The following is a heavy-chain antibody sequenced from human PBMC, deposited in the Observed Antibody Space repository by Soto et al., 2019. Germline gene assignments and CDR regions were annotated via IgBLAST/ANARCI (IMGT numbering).Heavy chain of an antibody. V-gene: IGHV3-23*01. CDR2: ISGSATNT. D-gene: IGHD2-8*01. CDR3: GRYGPVTTVLNDN. Sequence: GGSLRLSCAASGFTFSSFAMSWVRQAPGKGLEWVSGISGSATNTFYADSVKGRFTTSRDNSKNTLYLQMVSLRVEDTAVYYCGRYGPVTTVLNDNWGQGTLVTVSS. J-gene: IGHJ1*01. CDR1: GFTFSSFA.